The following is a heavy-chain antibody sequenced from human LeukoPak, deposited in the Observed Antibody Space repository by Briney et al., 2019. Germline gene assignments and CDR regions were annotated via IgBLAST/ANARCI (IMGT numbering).Heavy chain of an antibody. CDR1: GFTFDDYA. V-gene: IGHV3-9*01. D-gene: IGHD2-2*01. J-gene: IGHJ6*02. CDR2: ISWNSGSI. Sequence: PGRSLRLSCAASGFTFDDYAMHWVRQAPGKGLEWVSGISWNSGSIGYADSVRGRFTISRDNAKNSLYLQMNSLRAEDTALYYCASTNDYYYYGMDVWGQGTTVTVSS. CDR3: ASTNDYYYYGMDV.